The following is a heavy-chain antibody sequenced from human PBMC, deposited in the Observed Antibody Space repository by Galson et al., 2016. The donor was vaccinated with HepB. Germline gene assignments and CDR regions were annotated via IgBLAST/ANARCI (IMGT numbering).Heavy chain of an antibody. Sequence: SLRLSCAASGFIFRKHVMSWVRQAPGKGLEWVSVTSDSGHSTYYADSVKGRLTISRDNSKNTLYLPINCLRVEDTAVYYCARASGYSNTWFNNWGQGTLGTVSS. CDR3: ARASGYSNTWFNN. D-gene: IGHD1-26*01. J-gene: IGHJ5*02. CDR2: TSDSGHST. V-gene: IGHV3-23*01. CDR1: GFIFRKHV.